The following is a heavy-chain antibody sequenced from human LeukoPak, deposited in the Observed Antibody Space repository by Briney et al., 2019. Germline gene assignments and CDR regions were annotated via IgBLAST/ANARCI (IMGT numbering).Heavy chain of an antibody. Sequence: PGGSLRLSCAASGFTVSSNYMSWVRQAPGKGLEWVSSISSSSSYIYYADSVKGRFTISRDNAKNSLYLQMNSLRAEDTAVYYCARSGFGEPEDYWGQGTLVTVSS. CDR2: ISSSSSYI. CDR3: ARSGFGEPEDY. V-gene: IGHV3-21*01. D-gene: IGHD3-10*01. CDR1: GFTVSSNY. J-gene: IGHJ4*02.